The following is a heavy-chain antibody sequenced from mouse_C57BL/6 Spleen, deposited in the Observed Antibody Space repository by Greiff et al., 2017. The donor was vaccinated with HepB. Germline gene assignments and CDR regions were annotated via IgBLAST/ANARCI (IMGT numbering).Heavy chain of an antibody. CDR2: ISDGGSYT. D-gene: IGHD1-3*01. J-gene: IGHJ3*01. CDR3: GREGESGNAYAD. V-gene: IGHV5-4*01. Sequence: EVKLQESGGGLVKPGGSLKLSCAASGFTFSSYAMSWVRQTPEKRLEWVATISDGGSYTYYPDNVKGRFTISRDNAKNNLYLQMSHLKSEETAMYYWGREGESGNAYADWGQGTLVTVST. CDR1: GFTFSSYA.